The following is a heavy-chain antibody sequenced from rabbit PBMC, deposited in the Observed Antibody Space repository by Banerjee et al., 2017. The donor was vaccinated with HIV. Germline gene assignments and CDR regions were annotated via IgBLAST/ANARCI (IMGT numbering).Heavy chain of an antibody. J-gene: IGHJ4*01. CDR2: IYSSNGDK. Sequence: QEQLEESGGDLVKPEGSLTLTCKASGSDISSNAMCWVRQAPGKGLELIACIYSSNGDKWYASWAKGRFTISKTSSTTVTLQMTSLTAADTATYFCARDLAGVIGWNFNLWGPGTLVTVS. CDR3: ARDLAGVIGWNFNL. D-gene: IGHD4-1*01. V-gene: IGHV1S45*01. CDR1: GSDISSNA.